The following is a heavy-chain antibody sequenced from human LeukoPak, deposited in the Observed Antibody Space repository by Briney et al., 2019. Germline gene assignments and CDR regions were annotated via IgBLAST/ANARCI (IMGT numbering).Heavy chain of an antibody. V-gene: IGHV3-21*01. J-gene: IGHJ4*02. CDR3: ARDLYYDSRAYYFDY. CDR2: ISSSSSYI. CDR1: GFIFSSYG. D-gene: IGHD3-22*01. Sequence: PGGSLRLSCAASGFIFSSYGMNWVRQAPGKGLEWVSSISSSSSYIYYADSLKGRFTISRDNAKNSLYLQMNSLRAEDTAVYYCARDLYYDSRAYYFDYWGQGILVTVSS.